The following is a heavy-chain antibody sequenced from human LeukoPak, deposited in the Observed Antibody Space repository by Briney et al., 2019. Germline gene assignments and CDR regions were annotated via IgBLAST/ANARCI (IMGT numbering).Heavy chain of an antibody. Sequence: SETLSLTCTVSGGSISSYYWSWIRQPPGKGLEWIGYVYYSGSTNYNPSLKSRVTISVDTSKNQFSLKLSSVTAADTAVYYCARDNGSYYYYYMDVWGKGTTVTVSS. V-gene: IGHV4-59*01. J-gene: IGHJ6*03. CDR3: ARDNGSYYYYYMDV. CDR1: GGSISSYY. CDR2: VYYSGST.